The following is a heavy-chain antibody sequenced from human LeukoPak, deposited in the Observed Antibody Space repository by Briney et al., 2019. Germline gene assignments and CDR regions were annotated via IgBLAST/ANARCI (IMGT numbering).Heavy chain of an antibody. D-gene: IGHD4-17*01. CDR2: IIPIFGTA. V-gene: IGHV1-69*05. CDR3: AANPVKIDYGDYVGSY. J-gene: IGHJ4*02. Sequence: ASVKVSCKASGGTFSSYAISWVRQAPGQGLEWMGGIIPIFGTANYAQKFQGRVTITTDESTSTAYMELSSLRSEDTAVSYCAANPVKIDYGDYVGSYWGQGTLVTVSS. CDR1: GGTFSSYA.